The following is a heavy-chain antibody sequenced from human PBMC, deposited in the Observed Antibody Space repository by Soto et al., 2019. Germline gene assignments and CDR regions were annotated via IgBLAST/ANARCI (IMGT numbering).Heavy chain of an antibody. CDR2: IYYSGST. CDR3: DRSVHLYDSCGFYWYFDL. D-gene: IGHD3-22*01. Sequence: SETLSLTCTVSGDSTSSGDYYWSWIRQPPGKGLEWIGYIYYSGSTYYNPSLKSRITISVDTSKNQFSLKLSSVTAADTAVYYCDRSVHLYDSCGFYWYFDLWGRGTLVTVSS. J-gene: IGHJ2*01. CDR1: GDSTSSGDYY. V-gene: IGHV4-30-4*01.